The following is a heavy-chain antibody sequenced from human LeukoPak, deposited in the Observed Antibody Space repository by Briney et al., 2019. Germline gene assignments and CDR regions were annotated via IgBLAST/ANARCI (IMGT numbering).Heavy chain of an antibody. D-gene: IGHD3-22*01. Sequence: PSETLSLTCAVYGGSFSGYYWSWIRQPPGKGLEWIGEINHSGSTNYNPSLKSRVTISVDTSKNQFSLKLSSVTAADTAVYYCARGMYYYDTWGQGTLVTVSS. CDR2: INHSGST. J-gene: IGHJ4*02. CDR1: GGSFSGYY. CDR3: ARGMYYYDT. V-gene: IGHV4-34*01.